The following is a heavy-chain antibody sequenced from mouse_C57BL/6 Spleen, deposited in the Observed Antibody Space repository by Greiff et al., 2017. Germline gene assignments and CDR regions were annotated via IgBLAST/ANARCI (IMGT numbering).Heavy chain of an antibody. V-gene: IGHV1-55*01. Sequence: QVQLQQPGAELVKPGASVKMSCKASGYTFTSYWITWVKQRPGQGLEWIGDIYPGSGSTNYNEKFKSKATLTVDTSSSTAYMQLSSLTSEDSEVYYCARGGSSPRYFDVWGTGTTVTVSS. CDR3: ARGGSSPRYFDV. CDR1: GYTFTSYW. CDR2: IYPGSGST. J-gene: IGHJ1*03. D-gene: IGHD1-1*01.